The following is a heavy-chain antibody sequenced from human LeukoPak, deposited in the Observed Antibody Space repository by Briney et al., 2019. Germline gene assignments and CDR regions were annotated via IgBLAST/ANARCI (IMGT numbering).Heavy chain of an antibody. CDR3: AKDSTYYYDSSGYYTAADY. V-gene: IGHV3-30*02. Sequence: GPLRLSCAASGFTFSSYGMHWVRQAPGKGLEWVAFIRYDGSNKYYADSVKGRFTISRDNSKNTLYLQMNSLRAEDTAVYYCAKDSTYYYDSSGYYTAADYWGQGTLVTVSS. CDR2: IRYDGSNK. J-gene: IGHJ4*02. D-gene: IGHD3-22*01. CDR1: GFTFSSYG.